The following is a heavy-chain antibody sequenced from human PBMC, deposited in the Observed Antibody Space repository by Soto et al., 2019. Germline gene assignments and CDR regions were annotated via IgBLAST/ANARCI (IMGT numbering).Heavy chain of an antibody. V-gene: IGHV3-30-3*01. CDR3: AIWPEGSSPILYY. CDR2: ISIDGTEK. J-gene: IGHJ4*02. CDR1: GFTFSSHV. D-gene: IGHD3-10*01. Sequence: GGSLRLSCVASGFTFSSHVIHWVRQAPGKGLEWVALISIDGTEKHYPGSVRGRFTISRDNSKNTLYLQMLSLRAEDTAVYYCAIWPEGSSPILYYWGQGTLVTVSS.